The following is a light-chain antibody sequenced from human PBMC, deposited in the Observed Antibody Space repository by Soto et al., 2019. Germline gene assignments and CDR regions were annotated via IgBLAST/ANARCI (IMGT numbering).Light chain of an antibody. CDR1: SSNIGAVYD. CDR3: QSYDSSLSAFYV. Sequence: QSVLTQPPSVSGAPGQRVTISCTGSSSNIGAVYDVHWYQQLPGPAPKLLIYGNSNRPSGVPDRFSGSKSGTSASLAITGLQAEDEADYYCQSYDSSLSAFYVFGTGTKLTVL. J-gene: IGLJ1*01. V-gene: IGLV1-40*01. CDR2: GNS.